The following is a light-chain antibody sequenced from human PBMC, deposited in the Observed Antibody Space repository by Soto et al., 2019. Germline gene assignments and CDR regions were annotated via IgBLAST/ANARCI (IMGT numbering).Light chain of an antibody. CDR2: EVN. CDR3: CSYTTSSTRV. J-gene: IGLJ3*02. Sequence: QSALTQPASVSGSPGQSITISCTGTSSDIGAYDYVSWYQQHPGKAPKLMIYEVNNRPSGVSNRFSGSKSGNTAYLTISGLQVEDEADYLCCSYTTSSTRVFGTGTKLTVL. CDR1: SSDIGAYDY. V-gene: IGLV2-14*01.